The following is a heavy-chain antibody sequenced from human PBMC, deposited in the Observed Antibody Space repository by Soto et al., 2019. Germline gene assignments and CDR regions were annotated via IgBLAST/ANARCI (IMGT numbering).Heavy chain of an antibody. J-gene: IGHJ6*02. D-gene: IGHD3-3*01. CDR3: ARASHYDFWSGYYRLGGMDV. Sequence: EVQLVESGGGLVKPGGSLRLSCAASGFTFSSYSMNWVRQAPGKGLEWVSSISSSSDYIYYADSVKGRFTISRDNAKNSLYLRMNSLRGEETAVYYCARASHYDFWSGYYRLGGMDVWGQGTTVTVSS. CDR2: ISSSSDYI. V-gene: IGHV3-21*01. CDR1: GFTFSSYS.